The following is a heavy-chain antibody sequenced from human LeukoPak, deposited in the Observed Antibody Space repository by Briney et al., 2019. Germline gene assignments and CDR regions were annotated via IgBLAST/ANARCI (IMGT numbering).Heavy chain of an antibody. V-gene: IGHV4-39*01. J-gene: IGHJ4*02. D-gene: IGHD6-13*01. CDR1: GGSISSSSYY. CDR2: IYYSGST. CDR3: ARLLNDSSSWYDY. Sequence: PSETLSLTCTVSGGSISSSSYYWGWIRQPPGKGLEWIGSIYYSGSTYYNPSLKSRVTISVDTSKNQFSLKLSSVTAADTAVYYCARLLNDSSSWYDYWGQGTLVTVSS.